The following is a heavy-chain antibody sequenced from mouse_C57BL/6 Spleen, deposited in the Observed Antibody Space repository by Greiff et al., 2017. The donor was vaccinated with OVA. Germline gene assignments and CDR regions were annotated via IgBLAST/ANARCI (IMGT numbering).Heavy chain of an antibody. CDR2: IDPENGDT. Sequence: EVQLQQSGAELVRPGASVKLSCTASGFNIKDDYMHWVKQRPEQGLEWIGWIDPENGDTEYASKFQGKATITADTSSNTAYLQLSSLTSEDTAVYYCTTPYGNYGGGAMDYWGQGTSVTVSS. V-gene: IGHV14-4*01. D-gene: IGHD2-10*02. CDR1: GFNIKDDY. CDR3: TTPYGNYGGGAMDY. J-gene: IGHJ4*01.